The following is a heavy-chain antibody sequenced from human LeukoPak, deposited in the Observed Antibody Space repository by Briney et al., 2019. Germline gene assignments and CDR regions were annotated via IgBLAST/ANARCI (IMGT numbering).Heavy chain of an antibody. CDR1: GYTFTGYS. CDR2: INPDSGGT. Sequence: ASVKVSCKASGYTFTGYSMHWVRQAPGQGLEWMGWINPDSGGTNYAQKFQGRVTMTRDTSITTAYMELSRLRSDDTAVYYCATTPPLRVVYYYYMDVWGKGTTVTVSS. D-gene: IGHD2-15*01. CDR3: ATTPPLRVVYYYYMDV. V-gene: IGHV1-2*02. J-gene: IGHJ6*03.